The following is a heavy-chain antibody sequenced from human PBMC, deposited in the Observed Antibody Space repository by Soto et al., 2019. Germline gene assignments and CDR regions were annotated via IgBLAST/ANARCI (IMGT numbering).Heavy chain of an antibody. J-gene: IGHJ6*02. Sequence: KPLETLSLTCAVYGGSFSGYYWSWIRQPPGRGLEWIGEINHSGSTNYNPSLKSRVTISVDTSKNQFSLKLSSVTAADTAVYYCARKHDYVWGSYRYTLHYYGMDVWGQGTTVTVSS. CDR2: INHSGST. CDR1: GGSFSGYY. D-gene: IGHD3-16*02. CDR3: ARKHDYVWGSYRYTLHYYGMDV. V-gene: IGHV4-34*01.